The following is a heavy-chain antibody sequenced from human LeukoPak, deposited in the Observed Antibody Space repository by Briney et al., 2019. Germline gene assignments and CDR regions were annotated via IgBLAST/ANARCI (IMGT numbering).Heavy chain of an antibody. CDR2: IYYTGGT. J-gene: IGHJ4*02. CDR3: ASLPIVVVTGY. D-gene: IGHD3-22*01. Sequence: SETLSLTCTVSGGPMRSSSYYWGWIRQPPGKGLEWIASIYYTGGTYYNPSLKSRVTISVDTSKNQFSLKLRSVTATDTAVYYCASLPIVVVTGYWGQGTLVTVSS. V-gene: IGHV4-39*01. CDR1: GGPMRSSSYY.